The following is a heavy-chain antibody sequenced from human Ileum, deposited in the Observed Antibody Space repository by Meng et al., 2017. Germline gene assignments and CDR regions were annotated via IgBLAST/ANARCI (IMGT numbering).Heavy chain of an antibody. D-gene: IGHD3-3*02. CDR1: GYTFTDYF. J-gene: IGHJ4*02. V-gene: IGHV1-2*06. CDR2: INPKSGAT. CDR3: VRSNIFGWNPRDH. Sequence: QGPLLQSGAEAKKPGASMKVSCKASGYTFTDYFVHWVRQAPGQGLEWMGRINPKSGATDYAQKFQGRVTVTSDTSISTAYLELISLTSDDTALYYCVRSNIFGWNPRDHWGQGTLVTVSS.